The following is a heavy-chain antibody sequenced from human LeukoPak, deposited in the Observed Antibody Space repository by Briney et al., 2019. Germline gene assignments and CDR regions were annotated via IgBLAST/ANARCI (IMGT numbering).Heavy chain of an antibody. CDR3: ARDPDHYDSSGYYFDY. Sequence: SETLSLTCTVSGGSISSYYWGWIRQPPGKGVEWIGSIYHSGSTYYNPSLKSRVTISVDTSKNQFSLKLSSVTAADTAVYNCARDPDHYDSSGYYFDYWGQGTLVTVSS. CDR1: GGSISSYY. CDR2: IYHSGST. J-gene: IGHJ4*02. V-gene: IGHV4-38-2*02. D-gene: IGHD3-22*01.